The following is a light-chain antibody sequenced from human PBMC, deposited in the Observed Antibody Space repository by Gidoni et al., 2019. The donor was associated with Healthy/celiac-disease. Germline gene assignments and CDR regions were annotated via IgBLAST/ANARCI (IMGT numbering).Light chain of an antibody. Sequence: DIQLTQSPSTLSASVGDRVTITCRASQRISSWLAWYQQKPGKAPTLLIYKACSLERGVPSRFSGSGSGTEFTLTISSLQPDDVATYYCQQYNSYWTFGQGTKVEIK. J-gene: IGKJ1*01. CDR1: QRISSW. V-gene: IGKV1-5*03. CDR2: KAC. CDR3: QQYNSYWT.